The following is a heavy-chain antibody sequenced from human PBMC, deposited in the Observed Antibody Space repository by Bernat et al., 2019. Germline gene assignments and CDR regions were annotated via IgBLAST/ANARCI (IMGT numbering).Heavy chain of an antibody. Sequence: EVQLVESGGGLVQPGGSLRFSCAASGFTFSSYSMNWVRQAPGKGLEWVSYITSSSSTIYYADSVKGRFTISRDNAKNSLYLQMNSLRDEDTAVYYCARGCSSTSCHSFQHWGQGTLVTVSS. V-gene: IGHV3-48*02. D-gene: IGHD2-2*02. CDR2: ITSSSSTI. J-gene: IGHJ1*01. CDR3: ARGCSSTSCHSFQH. CDR1: GFTFSSYS.